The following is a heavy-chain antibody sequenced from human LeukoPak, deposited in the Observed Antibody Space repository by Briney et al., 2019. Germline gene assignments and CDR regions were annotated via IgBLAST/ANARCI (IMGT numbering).Heavy chain of an antibody. D-gene: IGHD4-17*01. CDR1: GFTFSSYA. CDR2: MSGSGGST. Sequence: GGSLRLSCAAPGFTFSSYAMSWVRQAPGKGLEWVSSMSGSGGSTYYADSVKGRFTISRDDSKNTLYLQMNSLRAEDTAVYYCARVRYGELDVWGRGTTVTVSS. CDR3: ARVRYGELDV. J-gene: IGHJ6*02. V-gene: IGHV3-23*01.